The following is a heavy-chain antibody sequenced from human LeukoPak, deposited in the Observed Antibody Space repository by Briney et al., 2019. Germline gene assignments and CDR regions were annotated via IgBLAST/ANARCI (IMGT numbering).Heavy chain of an antibody. CDR2: ISGSGDST. J-gene: IGHJ4*02. D-gene: IGHD4-11*01. Sequence: GGSLRLSCAASGFTFSSYAMSWVRQAPGKGLEWVSAISGSGDSTYYGDSVKGRFTISRDNSKNTLYLQMDSLRAEDTAVYYCAKGLGKATVTPLGYWGQGTLVTVSS. CDR3: AKGLGKATVTPLGY. CDR1: GFTFSSYA. V-gene: IGHV3-23*01.